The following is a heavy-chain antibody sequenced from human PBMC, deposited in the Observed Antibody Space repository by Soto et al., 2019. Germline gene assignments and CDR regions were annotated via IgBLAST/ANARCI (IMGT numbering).Heavy chain of an antibody. CDR3: ARDGTTDVKYYYYYYMDV. D-gene: IGHD4-4*01. CDR2: ISAYNGNT. J-gene: IGHJ6*03. CDR1: GYTFTSYG. V-gene: IGHV1-18*01. Sequence: ASVKVSCKASGYTFTSYGISRVRQAPGQGLEWMGWISAYNGNTNYAQKLQGRVTMTTDTSTSTAYMELRSLRSDDTAVYHCARDGTTDVKYYYYYYMDVWGKGTTVTVSS.